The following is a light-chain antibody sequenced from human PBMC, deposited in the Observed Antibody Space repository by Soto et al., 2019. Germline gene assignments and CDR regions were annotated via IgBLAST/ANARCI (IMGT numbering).Light chain of an antibody. CDR1: QGVTSSC. Sequence: EIVLTQSPGTLSLSPGERATLSCRASQGVTSSCLAWYQQKPGQAPRLLIYTASSRATGIPDRFGGSGSGTDFTLTISSLQPEDSAVYYCQQYSTSPLTFGGGIKVEIK. CDR3: QQYSTSPLT. V-gene: IGKV3-20*01. CDR2: TAS. J-gene: IGKJ4*01.